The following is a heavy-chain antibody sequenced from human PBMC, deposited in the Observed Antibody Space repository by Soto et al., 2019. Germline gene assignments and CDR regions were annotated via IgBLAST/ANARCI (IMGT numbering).Heavy chain of an antibody. CDR1: GGSISSGGYY. CDR3: ARDEGAQYDWYFDL. J-gene: IGHJ2*01. CDR2: ISNSGST. Sequence: QVQLQESGPGLVKPSQTLSLTCTVSGGSISSGGYYWSWIRQHPGNCLEWIGYISNSGSTYYNPSLKRHVTMSVETSKNHFSLKLHSVTAADTAVYYCARDEGAQYDWYFDLWGRGTLVTVSS. V-gene: IGHV4-31*01.